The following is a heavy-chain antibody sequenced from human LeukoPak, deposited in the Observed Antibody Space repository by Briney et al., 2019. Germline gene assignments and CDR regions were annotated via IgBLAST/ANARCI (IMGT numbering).Heavy chain of an antibody. CDR3: ARGSTSCYRGPCYGMDV. CDR1: GGSISSYY. J-gene: IGHJ6*02. V-gene: IGHV4-59*12. D-gene: IGHD2-2*01. Sequence: PSETLSLTCTVAGGSISSYYWSWIRQPPGKGLEWIGYIYYSGSTNYNPSLKSRVTMSVDTSKNQFSLKLSSVTAADTAVYYCARGSTSCYRGPCYGMDVWGQGTTVTVSS. CDR2: IYYSGST.